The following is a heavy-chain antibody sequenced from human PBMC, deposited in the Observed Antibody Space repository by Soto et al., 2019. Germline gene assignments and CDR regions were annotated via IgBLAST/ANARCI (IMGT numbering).Heavy chain of an antibody. J-gene: IGHJ6*02. CDR2: ISYDGSNK. CDR3: ARVLNSWLWIGYGMDV. Sequence: GSLRLSCAASGFTFSSYAMHWVRQAPGKGLEWVAVISYDGSNKYYADSVKGRFTISRDNSKNTLYLQMNSLRAEDTAVYYCARVLNSWLWIGYGMDVWGQGTTVTVSS. V-gene: IGHV3-30-3*01. CDR1: GFTFSSYA. D-gene: IGHD5-12*01.